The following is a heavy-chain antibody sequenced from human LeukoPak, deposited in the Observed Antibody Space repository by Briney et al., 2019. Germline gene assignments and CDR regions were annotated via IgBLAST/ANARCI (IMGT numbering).Heavy chain of an antibody. CDR2: ISGSGGST. J-gene: IGHJ4*02. Sequence: PWGTLRLSCAASGFTFSSYGMSWVRQAPGKGLEWVSAISGSGGSTYYADSVKGRFTISRDNSKNTVFLEMNSLRVEDTAVYYCARGVFNWGQGTLVTVST. V-gene: IGHV3-23*01. CDR1: GFTFSSYG. D-gene: IGHD3-10*01. CDR3: ARGVFN.